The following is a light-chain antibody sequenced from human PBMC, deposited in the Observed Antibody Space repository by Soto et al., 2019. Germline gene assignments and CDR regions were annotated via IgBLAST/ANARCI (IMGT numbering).Light chain of an antibody. CDR2: DVS. Sequence: QSVLTQPASVSGSPGQSITISCTGTSSDVGGYNYVSWYQQHPGKAPKLMIYDVSNRPSGVSNRFSGSKSGNTASLTISGLQAEHEADYYCSSYRSSSTLGGVFGTGTKVTVL. CDR1: SSDVGGYNY. V-gene: IGLV2-14*01. J-gene: IGLJ1*01. CDR3: SSYRSSSTLGGV.